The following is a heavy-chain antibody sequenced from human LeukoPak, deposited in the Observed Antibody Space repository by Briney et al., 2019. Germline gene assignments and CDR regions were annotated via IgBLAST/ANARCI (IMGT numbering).Heavy chain of an antibody. D-gene: IGHD2-2*01. V-gene: IGHV4-34*01. CDR3: ASRYCSSTSCYVVN. Sequence: SETLSLTCAVYGGSFSGYHWSWIRQPPGKGLEWIGEINHSGSTNYTPSLKSRVTISVDTSKNQFSLKLSSVTAADTAVYYCASRYCSSTSCYVVNWGQGTLVTVSS. J-gene: IGHJ4*02. CDR1: GGSFSGYH. CDR2: INHSGST.